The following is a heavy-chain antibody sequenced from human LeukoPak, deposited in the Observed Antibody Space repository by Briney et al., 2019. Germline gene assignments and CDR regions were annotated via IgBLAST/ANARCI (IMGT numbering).Heavy chain of an antibody. D-gene: IGHD5-24*01. J-gene: IGHJ6*03. CDR1: GFTFDDYG. CDR3: ARGAGDGYNYDYYYMDV. V-gene: IGHV3-20*04. Sequence: GGSLRLSCAASGFTFDDYGMSWVRQAPGKGLEWVSGINWNGGSTGYADSVKGRFTISRDNAKNSLYLQINSLRAEGTALYYCARGAGDGYNYDYYYMDVWGKGTTVTVSS. CDR2: INWNGGST.